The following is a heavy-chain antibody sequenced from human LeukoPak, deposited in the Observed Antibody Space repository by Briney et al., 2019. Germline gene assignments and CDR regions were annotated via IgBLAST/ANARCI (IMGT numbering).Heavy chain of an antibody. CDR3: ARDKIVGATYFDY. CDR1: GFTFSNYA. Sequence: TGGSLRLSCVASGFTFSNYAMSWVRQAPGKGLEYVSPISASGLSTYYTDSVRGRFTNSRDNSKNTLYLQMHSLRTEDTAVYYCARDKIVGATYFDYWGQGTLVTVSS. J-gene: IGHJ4*02. D-gene: IGHD1-26*01. CDR2: ISASGLST. V-gene: IGHV3-23*01.